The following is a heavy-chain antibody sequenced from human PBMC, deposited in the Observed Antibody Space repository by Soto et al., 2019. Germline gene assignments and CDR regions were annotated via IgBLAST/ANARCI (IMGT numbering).Heavy chain of an antibody. V-gene: IGHV1-58*01. J-gene: IGHJ6*02. Sequence: EASVKVSCKASGFTFTSSAVQWVRQARGQRLEWIGWIVVGSGNTNYAQKFQERVTITRDMSTSTAYMELSSLRSEDTAVYYCAAVTTGYLYYYYGMDVWGQGTTVTVSS. CDR3: AAVTTGYLYYYYGMDV. D-gene: IGHD3-9*01. CDR2: IVVGSGNT. CDR1: GFTFTSSA.